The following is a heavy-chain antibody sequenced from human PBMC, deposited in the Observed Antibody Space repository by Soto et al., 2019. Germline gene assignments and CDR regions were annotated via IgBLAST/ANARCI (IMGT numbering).Heavy chain of an antibody. J-gene: IGHJ3*02. Sequence: QVQLVQSGAEVKKPGSSVKVSCKASGGTFSSYAISWVRQAPGQGLEWMGGIIPIFGTANYAQKFQGRVTITAEKSTSEAYMELSSLRSEDTAVYYCARDLFAYCGGDCYSGDAFDIWGQGTMVTVSS. D-gene: IGHD2-21*02. CDR2: IIPIFGTA. CDR1: GGTFSSYA. V-gene: IGHV1-69*14. CDR3: ARDLFAYCGGDCYSGDAFDI.